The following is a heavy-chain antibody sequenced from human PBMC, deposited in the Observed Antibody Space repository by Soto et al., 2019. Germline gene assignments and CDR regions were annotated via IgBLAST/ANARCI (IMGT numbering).Heavy chain of an antibody. Sequence: TSETLSPTCTVSGGSLSSYYRSWIRQPPGEGLEWIGYIYYSGSTYYNPSLKSRVTISVDTSKNQFSLKLSSVTAADTAVYYCARSGYDSSGYYPYFDYWGQGTLVTVSS. CDR3: ARSGYDSSGYYPYFDY. V-gene: IGHV4-59*12. J-gene: IGHJ4*02. CDR1: GGSLSSYY. CDR2: IYYSGST. D-gene: IGHD3-22*01.